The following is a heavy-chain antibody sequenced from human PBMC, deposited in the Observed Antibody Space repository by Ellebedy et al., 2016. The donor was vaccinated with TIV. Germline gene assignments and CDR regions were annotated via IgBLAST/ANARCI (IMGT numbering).Heavy chain of an antibody. Sequence: SGPTLVKPTETLTLTCTFSGFSLSTSGMCVSWIRQPPGKALEWLARIDWDDDKYYSTSLKTRLTISKDNSKNQVVLTMTNMDPVDTATYYCARIGNWNGRDPQYFDYWGQGTLVTVSS. CDR1: GFSLSTSGMC. CDR2: IDWDDDK. CDR3: ARIGNWNGRDPQYFDY. D-gene: IGHD1-20*01. V-gene: IGHV2-70*11. J-gene: IGHJ4*02.